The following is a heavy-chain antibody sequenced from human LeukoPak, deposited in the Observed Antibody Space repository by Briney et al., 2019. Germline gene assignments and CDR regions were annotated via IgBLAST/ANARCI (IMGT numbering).Heavy chain of an antibody. D-gene: IGHD6-13*01. CDR1: GGSISSGSYY. CDR3: ARFPAAAGTSGGDY. Sequence: SETLSLTCTVSGGSISSGSYYWSWVRQPPGKGLEWIGEIYHSGSTNYNPSFKSRVTISVDKSKNQFSLKLSSVTAADTAVYYCARFPAAAGTSGGDYWGQGTLVTVSS. J-gene: IGHJ4*02. CDR2: IYHSGST. V-gene: IGHV4-39*07.